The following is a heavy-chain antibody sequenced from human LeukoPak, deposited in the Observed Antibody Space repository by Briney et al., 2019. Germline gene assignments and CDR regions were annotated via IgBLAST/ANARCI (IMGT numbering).Heavy chain of an antibody. Sequence: GGSLRLFCTASGFTFTSYAMSWVRQAPGKGLEWVSGISGGGSNKYYADSVKGRFTFSRDNSKNTLYLQMNSLRTEDTAVYYCAKLGGTGPDSPPGAWGQGTLVTVSS. J-gene: IGHJ5*02. CDR1: GFTFTSYA. CDR3: AKLGGTGPDSPPGA. V-gene: IGHV3-23*01. D-gene: IGHD1-1*01. CDR2: ISGGGSNK.